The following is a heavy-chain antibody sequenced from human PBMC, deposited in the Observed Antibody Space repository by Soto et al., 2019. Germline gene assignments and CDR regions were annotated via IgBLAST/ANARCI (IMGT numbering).Heavy chain of an antibody. D-gene: IGHD6-19*01. CDR3: ARGIREWLVYYYYYGMDV. V-gene: IGHV4-59*12. CDR2: IYYSGST. CDR1: GGSISSYY. J-gene: IGHJ6*02. Sequence: SETLSLTCTVSGGSISSYYWSWIRQPPGKGLEWIGYIYYSGSTNYNPSLKSRVTISLDKSNNQFSLNLKSVTAADTAVYYCARGIREWLVYYYYYGMDVWGQGTTVTVSS.